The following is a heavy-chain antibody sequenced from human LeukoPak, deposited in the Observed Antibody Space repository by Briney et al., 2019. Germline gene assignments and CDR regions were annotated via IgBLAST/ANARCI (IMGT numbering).Heavy chain of an antibody. CDR3: AKASRREWPPSNAFDI. D-gene: IGHD3-3*01. J-gene: IGHJ3*02. CDR2: IGTAGDT. V-gene: IGHV3-13*01. Sequence: PGGSLRLSCAASGFTFSSYDMHWVRQGTGKGLEWVSGIGTAGDTYYADSVKGRFTISRDNSKNTLYLQMNSLRAEDTAVYYCAKASRREWPPSNAFDIWGQGTMVTVSS. CDR1: GFTFSSYD.